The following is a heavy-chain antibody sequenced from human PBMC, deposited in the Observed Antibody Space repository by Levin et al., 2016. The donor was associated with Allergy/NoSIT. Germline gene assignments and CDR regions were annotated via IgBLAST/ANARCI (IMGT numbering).Heavy chain of an antibody. CDR1: EYTFSDYD. CDR2: INPNTGGI. D-gene: IGHD2-15*01. Sequence: ASVKVSCKASEYTFSDYDIHWVRQPPGQGLEWMAWINPNTGGINYAQIFQGRVTMTRDTSVSTAYMALSRLTSDDTAVYYCARAPRGTYCSGGSCPLYFDYWGQGTLVTVSS. CDR3: ARAPRGTYCSGGSCPLYFDY. J-gene: IGHJ4*02. V-gene: IGHV1-2*02.